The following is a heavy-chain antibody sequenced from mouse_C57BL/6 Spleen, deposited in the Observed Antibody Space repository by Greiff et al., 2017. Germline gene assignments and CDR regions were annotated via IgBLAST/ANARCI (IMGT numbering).Heavy chain of an antibody. CDR3: ARGDYYGSSYFDY. V-gene: IGHV1-76*01. Sequence: VQLQQSGAELVRPGASVKLSCKASGYTFTDYYINWVKQRPGQGLEWIARIYPGSGNTYYNDKFKGKATLTAEKSSSTAYMQLSSLTSEDSAVYFCARGDYYGSSYFDYWGQGTTLTVSS. CDR2: IYPGSGNT. J-gene: IGHJ2*01. CDR1: GYTFTDYY. D-gene: IGHD1-1*01.